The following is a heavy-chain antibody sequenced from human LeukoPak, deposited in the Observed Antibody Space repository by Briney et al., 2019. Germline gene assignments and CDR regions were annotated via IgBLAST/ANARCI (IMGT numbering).Heavy chain of an antibody. J-gene: IGHJ6*03. CDR2: IYYRGST. V-gene: IGHV4-59*01. D-gene: IGHD1-26*01. CDR3: ARGHRGGGSYSYYYYYMDV. Sequence: SETLSLTCTVSGGSISSYYWSWIRQPPGKGLEWIGYIYYRGSTNYNPSLKSRVTISVDTSKNQFSLKLSSVTAADTAVYYCARGHRGGGSYSYYYYYMDVWGKGTTVTVSS. CDR1: GGSISSYY.